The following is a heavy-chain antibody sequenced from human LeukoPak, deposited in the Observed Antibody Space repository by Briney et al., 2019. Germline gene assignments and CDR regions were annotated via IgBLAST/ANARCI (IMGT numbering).Heavy chain of an antibody. CDR2: VSTSSTTM. Sequence: PGGSLRLSCAASGFIFSSYTMNWVRQAPGKGLEWVSYVSTSSTTMYYADSVEGRFTISRDNAKNSLYLQMNSLRAEDTAVYYCARAGSHRNSGYDYWGQGILVTVSS. J-gene: IGHJ4*02. CDR1: GFIFSSYT. CDR3: ARAGSHRNSGYDY. D-gene: IGHD5-12*01. V-gene: IGHV3-48*04.